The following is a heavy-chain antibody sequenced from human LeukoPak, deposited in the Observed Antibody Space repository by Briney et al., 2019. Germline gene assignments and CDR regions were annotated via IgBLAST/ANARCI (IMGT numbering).Heavy chain of an antibody. V-gene: IGHV1-18*01. Sequence: GASVTVSCKASGYTFSSYGISWVRQAPGQGLEWMGWIGAFNGNTHYAQKLQGRVTMTTDTSTSTAYMELRSLRSDDTAVYYCARDYWAYMPSSGYHDAFDIWGQGTMVTVSS. CDR3: ARDYWAYMPSSGYHDAFDI. CDR2: IGAFNGNT. J-gene: IGHJ3*02. CDR1: GYTFSSYG. D-gene: IGHD3-22*01.